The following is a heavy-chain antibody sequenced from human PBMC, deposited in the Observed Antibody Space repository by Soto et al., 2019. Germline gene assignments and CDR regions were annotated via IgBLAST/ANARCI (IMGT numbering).Heavy chain of an antibody. CDR1: GASISRYY. CDR2: ISDSGST. D-gene: IGHD3-22*01. V-gene: IGHV4-59*08. CDR3: ARHYYTDPFDY. J-gene: IGHJ4*02. Sequence: SETLSLTCRVSGASISRYYLSWIRQPPGKGLEWIGYISDSGSTDYNPSLKGRVTISVDTSKNQFSLKLNSVTAADTAVYYCARHYYTDPFDYWGQGTLVTVSS.